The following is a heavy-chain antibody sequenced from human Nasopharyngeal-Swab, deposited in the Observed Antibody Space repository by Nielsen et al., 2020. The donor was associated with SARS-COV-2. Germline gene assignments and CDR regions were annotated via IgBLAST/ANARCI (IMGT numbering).Heavy chain of an antibody. CDR2: VYYSGSA. CDR3: ARNPRSVQCTSTWYGEFDY. D-gene: IGHD6-13*01. J-gene: IGHJ4*02. V-gene: IGHV4-39*01. Sequence: WIRQPPGKGLEWIGTVYYSGSAYYNPSLKSRVAIAVDTSKNQIFLNLSSVTAADSAVYYCARNPRSVQCTSTWYGEFDYWGQGTLVTVS.